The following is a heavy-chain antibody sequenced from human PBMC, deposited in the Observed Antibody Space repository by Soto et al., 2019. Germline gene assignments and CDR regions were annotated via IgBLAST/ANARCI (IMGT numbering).Heavy chain of an antibody. CDR2: IYYIGST. CDR3: AKGGRFSSSPIDY. Sequence: SETLSLTCTVSGGSISSGGYYWNWIRQHPGKGLEWIGYIYYIGSTYYNPSLKSRVTISLDTSKNQFSLKLSSVTAADAAVYHCAKGGRFSSSPIDYWGRGTLVTVSS. J-gene: IGHJ4*02. D-gene: IGHD6-6*01. V-gene: IGHV4-31*03. CDR1: GGSISSGGYY.